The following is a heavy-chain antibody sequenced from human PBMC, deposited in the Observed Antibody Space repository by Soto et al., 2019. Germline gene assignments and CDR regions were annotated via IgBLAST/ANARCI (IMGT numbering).Heavy chain of an antibody. CDR3: ARQMTTVTPIDY. V-gene: IGHV4-59*02. D-gene: IGHD4-17*01. CDR2: IYYSGST. J-gene: IGHJ4*02. CDR1: GGSVSSYY. Sequence: PSETLSLTCTVSGGSVSSYYWIWIRQPPGKGLEWIGYIYYSGSTNYNPSLKSRVTISVDTSKNQFSLKLSSVTAADTAVYYCARQMTTVTPIDYWGQGTLVTVSS.